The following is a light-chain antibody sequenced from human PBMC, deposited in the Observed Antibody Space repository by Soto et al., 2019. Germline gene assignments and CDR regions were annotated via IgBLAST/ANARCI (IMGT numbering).Light chain of an antibody. CDR1: QSLQHRNGYNY. J-gene: IGKJ5*01. Sequence: DIVMTQSPLSLPVNPGEPASISCRSSQSLQHRNGYNYLDWYLQKPGQSPQLLIYLGSNRASGVADRFSGSGSGTGFTLKISRVEPEDVGVYYCMQALQTPITFGQGTRLEIK. V-gene: IGKV2-28*01. CDR3: MQALQTPIT. CDR2: LGS.